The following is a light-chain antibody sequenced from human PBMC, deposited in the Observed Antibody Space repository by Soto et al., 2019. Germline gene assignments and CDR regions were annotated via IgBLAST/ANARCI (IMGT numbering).Light chain of an antibody. J-gene: IGKJ2*01. CDR1: QSISSY. CDR2: AAS. CDR3: QQTYSNPYT. V-gene: IGKV1-39*01. Sequence: DIQMTQSPSSLSASVGDRVTITCRASQSISSYLNWYQQIPGKAPNLLIYAASSLQSGVPSRFSGSGSGTDFTLTISSLQPEDFATYSCQQTYSNPYTFGQGTKLEIK.